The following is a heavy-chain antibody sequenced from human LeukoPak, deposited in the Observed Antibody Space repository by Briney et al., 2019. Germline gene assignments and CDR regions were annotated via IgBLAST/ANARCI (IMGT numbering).Heavy chain of an antibody. CDR2: IYYSGST. CDR1: GGSISSSSYY. J-gene: IGHJ6*03. Sequence: SETLSLTCTVPGGSISSSSYYWGWIRQPPGKGLEWIGSIYYSGSTYYNPSLKSRVTISVDTSKNQFSLKLSSVTAADTAVYYCARLVTGTTLRPEYYYYYYMDVWGKGTTVTVSS. V-gene: IGHV4-39*01. D-gene: IGHD1-7*01. CDR3: ARLVTGTTLRPEYYYYYYMDV.